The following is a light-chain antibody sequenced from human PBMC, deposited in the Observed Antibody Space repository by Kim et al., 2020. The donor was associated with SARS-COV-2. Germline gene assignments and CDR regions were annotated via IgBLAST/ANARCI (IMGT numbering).Light chain of an antibody. Sequence: EIVLTQSPGPLSVSPGERVTLSCWASQSVYSDLAWYQQRPGQAPRLLIYAASARATGIPARFSGSGFGTEFTLTISSLQSEDFAIYYCQQYNDWPPYTFGQGTKLEI. J-gene: IGKJ2*01. CDR1: QSVYSD. CDR2: AAS. CDR3: QQYNDWPPYT. V-gene: IGKV3-15*01.